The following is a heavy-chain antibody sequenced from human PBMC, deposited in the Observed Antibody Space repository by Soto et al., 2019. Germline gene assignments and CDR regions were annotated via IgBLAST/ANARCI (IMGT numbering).Heavy chain of an antibody. J-gene: IGHJ6*02. D-gene: IGHD6-13*01. CDR2: IKQDGSEK. CDR3: ARIASAGRGWDV. V-gene: IGHV3-7*01. CDR1: GFTFSSYW. Sequence: EVQLVESGGGLVQPGGSLRLSCAASGFTFSSYWMRWVRQAPVKGLEWVGNIKQDGSEKNYVDFMEGRFTISTDNAENSLYVPMNTLRAEDTAVYYCARIASAGRGWDVWSQGTPVVVSS.